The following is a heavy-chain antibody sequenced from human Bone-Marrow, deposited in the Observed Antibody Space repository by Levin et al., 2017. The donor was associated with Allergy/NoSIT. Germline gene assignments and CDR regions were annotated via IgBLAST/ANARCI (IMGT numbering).Heavy chain of an antibody. D-gene: IGHD6-19*01. V-gene: IGHV3-33*01. CDR2: IWYDGSKS. CDR3: ARDDSSMAVTGTVVAS. Sequence: GGSLILSCAASGFKFSYYGMHWVRQAPGKGLEWVAIIWYDGSKSFYADSVKGRFTISRDNSHNTLYLQMDSLRGEDTAVYYCARDDSSMAVTGTVVASWGQGTLVIVSS. CDR1: GFKFSYYG. J-gene: IGHJ5*02.